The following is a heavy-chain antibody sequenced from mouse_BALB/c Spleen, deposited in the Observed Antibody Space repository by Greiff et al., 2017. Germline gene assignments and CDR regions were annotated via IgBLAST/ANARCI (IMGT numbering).Heavy chain of an antibody. Sequence: VKLQESGPGLVAPSQSLSITCTVSGFSLTGYGVNWVRQPPGKGLEWLGMIWGDGSTDYNSALKSRLSISKDNSKSQVFLKMNSLQTDDTARYYCARDRGDYDGAYAMDYWGQGTSVTVSS. V-gene: IGHV2-6-7*01. D-gene: IGHD2-4*01. CDR1: GFSLTGYG. CDR3: ARDRGDYDGAYAMDY. J-gene: IGHJ4*01. CDR2: IWGDGST.